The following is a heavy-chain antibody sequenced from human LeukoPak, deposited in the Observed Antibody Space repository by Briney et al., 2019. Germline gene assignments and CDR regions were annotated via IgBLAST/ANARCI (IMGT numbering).Heavy chain of an antibody. CDR3: ARARYYDYVWGSYRAYYFDY. D-gene: IGHD3-16*02. CDR1: GGSISSYY. Sequence: SETLSLTCTVSGGSISSYYWSWIRQPPGKGLEWIGDIYYSGSTNYNPSLKSRVTISVDTSKNQFSLKLSSVTAADTAVYYCARARYYDYVWGSYRAYYFDYWGQGTLVTVSS. J-gene: IGHJ4*02. V-gene: IGHV4-59*01. CDR2: IYYSGST.